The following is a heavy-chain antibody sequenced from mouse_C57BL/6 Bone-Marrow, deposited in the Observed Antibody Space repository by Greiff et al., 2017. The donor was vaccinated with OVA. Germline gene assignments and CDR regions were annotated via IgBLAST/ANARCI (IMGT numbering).Heavy chain of an antibody. CDR2: SRNKANDYTT. Sequence: EVNVVESGGGLVQSGRSLRLSCATSGFTFSDFYMEWVRQAPGKGLEWIAASRNKANDYTTEYSASVKGRFIVSRDTSQSILYLQMNALRAEDTAIYYCARDAYYYGSYAMDYWGQGTSVTVSS. V-gene: IGHV7-1*01. CDR3: ARDAYYYGSYAMDY. J-gene: IGHJ4*01. D-gene: IGHD1-1*01. CDR1: GFTFSDFY.